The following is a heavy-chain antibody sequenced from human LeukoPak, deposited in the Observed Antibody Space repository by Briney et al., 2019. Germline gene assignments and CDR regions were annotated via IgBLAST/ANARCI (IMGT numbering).Heavy chain of an antibody. CDR3: ARAAIAAADGSYYGMDV. D-gene: IGHD6-13*01. J-gene: IGHJ6*02. V-gene: IGHV4-61*05. CDR1: GGSISSSSYY. Sequence: SETLSLTCTVSGGSISSSSYYWGWIRQPPGKGLEWIGYIYYSGSTNYNPSLKSRVTISVDTSKNQFSLKLSSVTAADTAVYYCARAAIAAADGSYYGMDVWGQGTTVTVSS. CDR2: IYYSGST.